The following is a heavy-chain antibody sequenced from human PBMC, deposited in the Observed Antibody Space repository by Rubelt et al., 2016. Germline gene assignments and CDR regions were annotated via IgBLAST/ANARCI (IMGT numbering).Heavy chain of an antibody. V-gene: IGHV3-7*01. CDR1: GFTFSSYA. D-gene: IGHD3-16*02. CDR3: ARQVAWGSYRPFDY. CDR2: IKQDGSEK. J-gene: IGHJ4*02. Sequence: VQPGGSLRLSCAASGFTFSSYAMNWVRQAPGKGLEWVANIKQDGSEKYYVDSMKGRFTISRDNAKNSLYLQMNSLRDEDTAVYYCARQVAWGSYRPFDYWGQGTLVTVSS.